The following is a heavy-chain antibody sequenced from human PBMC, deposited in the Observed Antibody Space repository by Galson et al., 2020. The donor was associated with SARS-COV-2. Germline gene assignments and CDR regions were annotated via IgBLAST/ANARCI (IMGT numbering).Heavy chain of an antibody. CDR3: ATERLES. J-gene: IGHJ4*02. D-gene: IGHD1-1*01. CDR2: IRSSSGSI. CDR1: GFTFSSYN. V-gene: IGHV3-48*04. Sequence: GGSLRLSCAASGFTFSSYNMNWVRKPPVKGLELVAYIRSSSGSIYYADSVKGRFTISRDNAKSSLYLQLSSLRVEDTAVYYCATERLESWGQGTLVTVSS.